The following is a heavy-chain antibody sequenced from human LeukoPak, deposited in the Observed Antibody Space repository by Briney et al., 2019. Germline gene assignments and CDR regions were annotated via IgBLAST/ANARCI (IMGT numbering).Heavy chain of an antibody. CDR2: ISAYNGNT. V-gene: IGHV1-18*01. CDR1: GYTFTSYG. D-gene: IGHD1-26*01. Sequence: ASVKVSCKASGYTFTSYGISWVRQAPGQGLEWMGWISAYNGNTNHAQKFQGRVTLTTDTSTSTAYMELRSLRSDDTAVYYCARDTFGGSNSQNYMDVWGKGTTVTVSS. J-gene: IGHJ6*03. CDR3: ARDTFGGSNSQNYMDV.